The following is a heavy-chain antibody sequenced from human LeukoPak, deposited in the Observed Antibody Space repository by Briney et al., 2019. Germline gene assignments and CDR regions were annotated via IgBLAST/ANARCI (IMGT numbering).Heavy chain of an antibody. V-gene: IGHV4-34*01. CDR3: ARRPGYGSGSYNAFDI. CDR1: GGSFSGYY. CDR2: INHSGST. D-gene: IGHD3-10*01. Sequence: SETLSLTCAVYGGSFSGYYWSWIRQPPGKGLEWIGEINHSGSTNYNPSLKSRVTISVDTSKNQFSLKLSSVTAADTAVYYRARRPGYGSGSYNAFDIWGQGTMVTVSS. J-gene: IGHJ3*02.